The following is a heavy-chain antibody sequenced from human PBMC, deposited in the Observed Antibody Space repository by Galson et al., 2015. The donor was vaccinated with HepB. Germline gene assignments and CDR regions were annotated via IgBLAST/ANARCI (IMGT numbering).Heavy chain of an antibody. D-gene: IGHD1-1*01. V-gene: IGHV4-39*01. Sequence: SETLSLTCTVSGGSISSSSYYWGWIRQPPGKGLEWIGSIYYSGSTYYNPSLKSRVTISVDTSKNQFSLKLSSVTAADTAVYYCARRTPWNGDYDYWGQGTLVTVSS. CDR2: IYYSGST. CDR3: ARRTPWNGDYDY. CDR1: GGSISSSSYY. J-gene: IGHJ4*02.